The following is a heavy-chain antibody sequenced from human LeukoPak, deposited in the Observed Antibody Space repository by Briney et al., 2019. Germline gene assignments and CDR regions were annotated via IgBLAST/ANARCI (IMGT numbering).Heavy chain of an antibody. V-gene: IGHV3-53*01. J-gene: IGHJ5*02. CDR1: GFTFSDYY. CDR2: IYSGGST. Sequence: GGSLRLSCAASGFTFSDYYMSWVRQAPGKGLEWVSVIYSGGSTYYADSVKGRFTISRDNSKNTLYLQMNSLRAEDTAVYYCARGRYCSSTSCFNWFDPWGQGTLVTVSS. D-gene: IGHD2-2*01. CDR3: ARGRYCSSTSCFNWFDP.